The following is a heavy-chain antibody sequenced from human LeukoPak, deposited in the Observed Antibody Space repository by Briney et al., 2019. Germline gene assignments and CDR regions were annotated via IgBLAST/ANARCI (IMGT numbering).Heavy chain of an antibody. J-gene: IGHJ3*02. Sequence: SETLSLTCTVSGGSISNYYWNWIRQPPGKGLEWIGSIYYSGSTYYNPSLKSRVTISVDTSKNQFSLKLSSVTAADTAVYYCARYAQYYDFWSGYYRADAFDIWGQGTMVTVSS. CDR2: IYYSGST. V-gene: IGHV4-39*07. D-gene: IGHD3-3*01. CDR3: ARYAQYYDFWSGYYRADAFDI. CDR1: GGSISNYY.